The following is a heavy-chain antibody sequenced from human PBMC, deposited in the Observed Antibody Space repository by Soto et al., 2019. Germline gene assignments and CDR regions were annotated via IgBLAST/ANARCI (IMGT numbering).Heavy chain of an antibody. Sequence: VQLVESGGGLVKPGGSLRLSCAASGFTFSSYSMNWVRQAPGKGLEWVSSISSSSSYIDYADSVKGRFTISRDNAKNALYLQMNSLRAEDTAVYYCARMVVVAADFDYWGQGTLVTVSS. CDR3: ARMVVVAADFDY. D-gene: IGHD2-15*01. J-gene: IGHJ4*02. CDR1: GFTFSSYS. CDR2: ISSSSSYI. V-gene: IGHV3-21*01.